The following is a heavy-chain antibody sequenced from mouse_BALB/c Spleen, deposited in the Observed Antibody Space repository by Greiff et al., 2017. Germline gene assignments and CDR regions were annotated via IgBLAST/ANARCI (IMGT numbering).Heavy chain of an antibody. CDR1: GYSITSGYY. CDR3: AREEGIYAMDY. J-gene: IGHJ4*01. CDR2: ISYDGSN. Sequence: ESGPGLVKPSQSLSLTCSVTGYSITSGYYWNWIRQFPGNKLEWMGYISYDGSNNYNPSLKNRISITRDTSKNQFFLKLNSVTTEDTATYYCAREEGIYAMDYWGQGTSVTVSS. V-gene: IGHV3-6*02. D-gene: IGHD2-14*01.